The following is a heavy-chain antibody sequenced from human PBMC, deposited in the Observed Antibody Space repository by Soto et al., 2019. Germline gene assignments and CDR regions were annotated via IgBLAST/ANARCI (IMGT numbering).Heavy chain of an antibody. CDR3: AKAPYDILTGYYSTPFDY. Sequence: GGSLRLSCAASGFTFSSYAMSWVRQAPGKGLEWVSAISGSGGSTYYADSVKGRFTISRDNSKNTLYLQMNSLRAEDTAVYYCAKAPYDILTGYYSTPFDYWGQGTLVTVSS. V-gene: IGHV3-23*01. D-gene: IGHD3-9*01. CDR1: GFTFSSYA. CDR2: ISGSGGST. J-gene: IGHJ4*02.